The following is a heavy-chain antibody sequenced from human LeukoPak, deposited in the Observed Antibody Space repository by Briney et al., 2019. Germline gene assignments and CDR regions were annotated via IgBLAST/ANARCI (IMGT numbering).Heavy chain of an antibody. D-gene: IGHD3-22*01. Sequence: ASVKVSCKASVGTFSSYAISWVRQAPGQGLEWMGRIIPILGIANYAQKFQGRVTITADKSTSTAYMELSSLRSEDTAVYYCARGGAQYYYDSSGRREYFQHWGQGTLVTVSS. CDR2: IIPILGIA. J-gene: IGHJ1*01. CDR3: ARGGAQYYYDSSGRREYFQH. V-gene: IGHV1-69*04. CDR1: VGTFSSYA.